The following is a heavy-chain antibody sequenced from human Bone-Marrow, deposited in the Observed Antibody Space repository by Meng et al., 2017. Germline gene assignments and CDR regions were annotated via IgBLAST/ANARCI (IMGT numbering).Heavy chain of an antibody. CDR1: GFTFSSYE. Sequence: GESLKISCAASGFTFSSYEMNCVRQAPGKGLEWVSYISSSGSTIYYADSVKGRFTISRDNAKNSLYLQMNSLRAEDTAVYYCARLQWLVPLYYYYGMDVWGQGTTVTVSS. CDR3: ARLQWLVPLYYYYGMDV. V-gene: IGHV3-48*03. J-gene: IGHJ6*02. D-gene: IGHD6-19*01. CDR2: ISSSGSTI.